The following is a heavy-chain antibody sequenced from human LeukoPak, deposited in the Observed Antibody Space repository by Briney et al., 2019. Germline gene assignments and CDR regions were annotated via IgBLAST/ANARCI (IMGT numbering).Heavy chain of an antibody. CDR3: ARDQYYDSSGYYFDY. V-gene: IGHV1-69*10. J-gene: IGHJ4*02. CDR2: IIPLLGIA. D-gene: IGHD3-22*01. CDR1: GGTFNSYA. Sequence: GSSVKVSCKASGGTFNSYAISWVRQAPGQGLEWMGRIIPLLGIANYAQKFQDRVTISADKSTTTAYMELSSLRSEDTAVYYCARDQYYDSSGYYFDYWGQGTLVTVSS.